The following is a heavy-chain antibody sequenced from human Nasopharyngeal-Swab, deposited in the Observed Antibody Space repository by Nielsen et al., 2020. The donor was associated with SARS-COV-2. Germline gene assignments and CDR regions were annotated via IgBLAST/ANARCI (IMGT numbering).Heavy chain of an antibody. CDR1: GYTLTELS. J-gene: IGHJ4*02. D-gene: IGHD1-26*01. V-gene: IGHV1-24*01. CDR2: FDPEDGET. Sequence: ASVKVSCKVSGYTLTELSIHWVRQAPGKGLEWMGGFDPEDGETIYAQKFQGRVTMTEDTSTDTAYMELSSLRSEDTAVYYCATDLGVRSSGDNDYWGQGTLVTVSS. CDR3: ATDLGVRSSGDNDY.